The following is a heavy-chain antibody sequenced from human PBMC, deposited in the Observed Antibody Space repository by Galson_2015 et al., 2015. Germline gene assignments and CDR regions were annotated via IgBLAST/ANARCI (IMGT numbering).Heavy chain of an antibody. J-gene: IGHJ6*02. V-gene: IGHV4-59*12. Sequence: SETLSLTCSVSGVSTTSFYWSWIRQAPGMGLEWIGNVYYSGDTSYNPSLKSRATMSVDTSTNIFSLRLNTVTVADTAVYYCARLDNLDNLYFYGFDVWGRGTTVIVSS. CDR3: ARLDNLDNLYFYGFDV. CDR1: GVSTTSFY. CDR2: VYYSGDT. D-gene: IGHD1-14*01.